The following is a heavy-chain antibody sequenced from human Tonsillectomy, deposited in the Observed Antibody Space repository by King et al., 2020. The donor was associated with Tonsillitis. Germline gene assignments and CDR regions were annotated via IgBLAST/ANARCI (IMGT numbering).Heavy chain of an antibody. CDR2: ITWNSDIR. D-gene: IGHD3-10*01. J-gene: IGHJ4*02. Sequence: VQLVESGGGLVQPGRSLRLSCAASGFTFDDYAMHWVRQAPGKGLEWVSGITWNSDIRGYADSVKGRFTISRDNAKNSLYLQMNSLRPEDTAFYYCAKDRTHYYGSGSYPWGQGTLVTVSS. CDR3: AKDRTHYYGSGSYP. V-gene: IGHV3-9*01. CDR1: GFTFDDYA.